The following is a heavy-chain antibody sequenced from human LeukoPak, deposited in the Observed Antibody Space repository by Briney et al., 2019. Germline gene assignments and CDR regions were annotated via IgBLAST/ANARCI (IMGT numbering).Heavy chain of an antibody. CDR3: AGTYSLYDAFDI. Sequence: SETLSLTCAVYGGSFSGYYWSWIRQPPGKGLEWIGEINHSGSTNYNPSLKSRLSMSVDTSENQFSLRPSSATAADTAVYYCAGTYSLYDAFDIWGQGTMVTVSS. J-gene: IGHJ3*02. D-gene: IGHD6-13*01. CDR2: INHSGST. V-gene: IGHV4-34*01. CDR1: GGSFSGYY.